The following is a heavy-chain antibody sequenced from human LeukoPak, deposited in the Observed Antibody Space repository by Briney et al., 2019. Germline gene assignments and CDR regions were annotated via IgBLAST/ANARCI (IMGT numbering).Heavy chain of an antibody. V-gene: IGHV3-23*01. D-gene: IGHD2-2*01. Sequence: GGSLRLSCAASGFTFSSYAMSWVRQAPGKGLEWVSAISGSGGSTYYADSVKGRFTISRDNSKNTLYLQMNSLRAEDTAVYYCAKDRDIVVVPAAMGLFDYWGQGTLVTVSS. CDR2: ISGSGGST. J-gene: IGHJ4*02. CDR1: GFTFSSYA. CDR3: AKDRDIVVVPAAMGLFDY.